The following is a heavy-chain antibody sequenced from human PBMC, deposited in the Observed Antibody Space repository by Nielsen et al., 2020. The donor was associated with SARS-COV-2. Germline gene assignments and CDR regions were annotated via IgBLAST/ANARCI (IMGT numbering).Heavy chain of an antibody. Sequence: GESLKISCAASGFTFSSYAMSWVRQAPGKGLEWVSASSGSGGSTYYADSVKGRITISRDNSKNTLYLQMNSLRAEDTAVYYCAKFRGVGFDYWGQGTLVTVSS. J-gene: IGHJ4*02. CDR2: SSGSGGST. V-gene: IGHV3-23*01. CDR3: AKFRGVGFDY. CDR1: GFTFSSYA. D-gene: IGHD1-26*01.